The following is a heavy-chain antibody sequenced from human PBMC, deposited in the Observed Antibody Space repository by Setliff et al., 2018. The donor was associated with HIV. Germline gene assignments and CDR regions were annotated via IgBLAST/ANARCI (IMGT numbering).Heavy chain of an antibody. J-gene: IGHJ4*02. Sequence: PSETLSLTCVVSGVSISNSNWWTWVRQPPGEGLEWIGEVSHSGTTNYNPSPKSRVTMSVDKSKNQFSLKLSSVTAADTAVYYCARDQRLSYWGQGTLVTVSS. CDR2: VSHSGTT. CDR3: ARDQRLSY. CDR1: GVSISNSNW. V-gene: IGHV4-4*02.